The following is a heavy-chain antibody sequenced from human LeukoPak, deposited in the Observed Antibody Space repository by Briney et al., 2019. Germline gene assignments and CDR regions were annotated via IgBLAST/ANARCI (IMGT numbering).Heavy chain of an antibody. CDR1: GFNFSHYA. CDR2: ISGSGRST. Sequence: GGSLRLFCDVSGFNFSHYAMSWVRQPPGKGLEAVSAISGSGRSTYYIESVKGRFTISRDNSKNILYLQMNSLRTDDTALYYCARRAMPATRAVQNYFDPWGQGTLVTVSS. CDR3: ARRAMPATRAVQNYFDP. D-gene: IGHD2-15*01. V-gene: IGHV3-23*01. J-gene: IGHJ5*02.